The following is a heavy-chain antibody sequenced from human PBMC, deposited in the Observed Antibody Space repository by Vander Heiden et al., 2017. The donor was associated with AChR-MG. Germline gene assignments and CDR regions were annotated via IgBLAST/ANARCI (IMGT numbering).Heavy chain of an antibody. CDR3: ARERPYYYDSSGYPKILDY. V-gene: IGHV3-21*01. D-gene: IGHD3-22*01. J-gene: IGHJ4*02. CDR2: ISSSSSYI. CDR1: GFPFSSYS. Sequence: EVQLVESGGGLVKPGGSLRLSCAASGFPFSSYSMNWVRQAPGKGLEWVSSISSSSSYIYYADSVKGRFTISRDNAKNSLYLQMNSLRAEDTAVYYCARERPYYYDSSGYPKILDYWGQGTLVTVSS.